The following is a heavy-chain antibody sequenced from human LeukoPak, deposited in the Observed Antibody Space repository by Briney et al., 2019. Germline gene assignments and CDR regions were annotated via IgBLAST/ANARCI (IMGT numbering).Heavy chain of an antibody. Sequence: TLSLTCTVSGGSISSVGYYCSWIRQHPGKGLEWIGYIYYSGSTYYSPSLKSRVTISVDTSNNQCSLKLSSVPAADTAVYYCARDRVVVVPAAWAKYYYVMDVWGQGTTGTVSS. V-gene: IGHV4-31*03. CDR3: ARDRVVVVPAAWAKYYYVMDV. CDR1: GGSISSVGYY. CDR2: IYYSGST. J-gene: IGHJ6*02. D-gene: IGHD2-2*01.